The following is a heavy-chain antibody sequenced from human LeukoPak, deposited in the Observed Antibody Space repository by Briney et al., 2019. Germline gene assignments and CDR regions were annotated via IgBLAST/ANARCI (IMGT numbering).Heavy chain of an antibody. J-gene: IGHJ4*02. CDR2: IYSGGST. D-gene: IGHD6-19*01. V-gene: IGHV3-53*01. CDR1: GFTVSSNY. Sequence: GGSLRLSCAASGFTVSSNYMSWVRQAPGKGLEWVSVIYSGGSTYYADSVKGRFTISRDNSKNTLYLQMNRLRAEDTAVYYCASGQWLGPFDYWGQGTLVTVSS. CDR3: ASGQWLGPFDY.